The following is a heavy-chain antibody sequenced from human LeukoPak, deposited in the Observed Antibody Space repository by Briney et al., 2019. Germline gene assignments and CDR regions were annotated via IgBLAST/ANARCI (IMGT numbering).Heavy chain of an antibody. V-gene: IGHV3-30*02. CDR3: AKGLYGSGPGGIDY. CDR2: IRYDGSNT. D-gene: IGHD3-10*01. J-gene: IGHJ4*02. Sequence: GGSLRLSCAASGFIFSGYGIHWVRQAPGKGLEWVAFIRYDGSNTYYADSMKGRFTISKDNSKNTLYLQMNSLRGEDTAVYYCAKGLYGSGPGGIDYWGQGALVTVSS. CDR1: GFIFSGYG.